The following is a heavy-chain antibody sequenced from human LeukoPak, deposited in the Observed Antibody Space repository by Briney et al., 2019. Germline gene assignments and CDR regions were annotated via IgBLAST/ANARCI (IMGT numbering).Heavy chain of an antibody. J-gene: IGHJ5*02. D-gene: IGHD5-12*01. Sequence: SETLSLTCAVYGGSFSGYYWSWIRQPPGKGLEWIGEINHSGSANYNPSLKSRVTISVDTSKNQFSLKLSSVTAADTAVYYCARGTRVDIVATILNWFDPWGQGTLVTVPS. CDR1: GGSFSGYY. CDR3: ARGTRVDIVATILNWFDP. V-gene: IGHV4-34*01. CDR2: INHSGSA.